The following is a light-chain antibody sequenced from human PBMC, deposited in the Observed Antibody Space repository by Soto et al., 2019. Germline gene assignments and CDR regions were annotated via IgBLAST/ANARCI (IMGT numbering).Light chain of an antibody. J-gene: IGKJ3*01. CDR2: DAS. CDR3: QQRSNWPLT. CDR1: QSVSSY. Sequence: EIVLTQSPATLSLSPGERATLSCRASQSVSSYLAWYQQKPGQAPRLLIYDASNRATGIPARFSGSGSGTDFTLTISSLAPEDFAVYSCQQRSNWPLTFGHVTKVDIQ. V-gene: IGKV3-11*01.